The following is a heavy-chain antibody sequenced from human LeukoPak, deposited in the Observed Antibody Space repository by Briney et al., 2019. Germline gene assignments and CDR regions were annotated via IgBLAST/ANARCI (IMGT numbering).Heavy chain of an antibody. Sequence: SQTLSLTCTVSGGSISSGGYYWSWIRQPPGKGLEWIGYIYYSGSTNYNPSLKSRVTISVDTSKNQFSLKLSSVTAADTAVYYCASQPAMVRGVPFDYWGQGTLVTVSS. D-gene: IGHD3-10*01. CDR1: GGSISSGGYY. V-gene: IGHV4-61*08. CDR3: ASQPAMVRGVPFDY. J-gene: IGHJ4*02. CDR2: IYYSGST.